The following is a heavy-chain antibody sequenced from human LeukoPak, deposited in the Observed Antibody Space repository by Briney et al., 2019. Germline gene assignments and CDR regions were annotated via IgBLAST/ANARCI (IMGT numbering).Heavy chain of an antibody. V-gene: IGHV1-2*02. D-gene: IGHD3-22*01. CDR2: INPNSGGT. CDR1: GYTFTGYY. Sequence: ASVKVSCKASGYTFTGYYMHWVRQAPGQGLEWMGWINPNSGGTNYAQKSQGRVTMTRDTSISTACMELSRLRSDDTAVYYCARDLTMIVVVTSTRYDYWGQGTLVTVSS. J-gene: IGHJ4*02. CDR3: ARDLTMIVVVTSTRYDY.